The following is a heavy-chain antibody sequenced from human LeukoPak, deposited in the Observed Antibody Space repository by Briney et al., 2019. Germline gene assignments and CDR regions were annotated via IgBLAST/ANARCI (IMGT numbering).Heavy chain of an antibody. V-gene: IGHV1-46*01. D-gene: IGHD2-15*01. CDR2: INPSGGST. CDR3: ARESGEVVAATPSYV. Sequence: ASVKVSCKASGYTFTSYYMHWVRQAPGQGLEWMGIINPSGGSTSYAQKFQGRVTMTRDMSTSTVYMELSSLRSEDTAVYYCARESGEVVAATPSYVWGKGTTVTVSS. CDR1: GYTFTSYY. J-gene: IGHJ6*04.